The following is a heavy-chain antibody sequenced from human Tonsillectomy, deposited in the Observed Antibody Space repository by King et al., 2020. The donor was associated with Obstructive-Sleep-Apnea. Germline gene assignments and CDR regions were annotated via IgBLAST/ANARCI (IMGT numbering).Heavy chain of an antibody. CDR3: ARPPGGDYAGNY. Sequence: VKLVESGGGLVQPGGSLRLSCAASGFTFSSYWMHWVRQAPGKGLVWVSRIKSDGSTTSYADSVKGRFTISRDNAKNTLYLEMNSLRAEDTAVYYCARPPGGDYAGNYWGQGTLVTVSS. CDR2: IKSDGSTT. D-gene: IGHD4-17*01. J-gene: IGHJ4*02. CDR1: GFTFSSYW. V-gene: IGHV3-74*01.